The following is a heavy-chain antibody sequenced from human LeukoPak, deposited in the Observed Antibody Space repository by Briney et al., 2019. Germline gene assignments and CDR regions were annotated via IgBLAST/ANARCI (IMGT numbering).Heavy chain of an antibody. CDR2: ISAYNGNT. V-gene: IGHV1-18*01. CDR3: ARLDYQLLPYNWFDP. J-gene: IGHJ5*02. Sequence: WASVKVSCKASGYTFTSYGISWVRQAPGQGLEWMGWISAYNGNTTYAQKLQGRVTMTTDTSTSTAYMELRSLRSDDTAVYYCARLDYQLLPYNWFDPWGQGTLVTVSS. CDR1: GYTFTSYG. D-gene: IGHD2-2*01.